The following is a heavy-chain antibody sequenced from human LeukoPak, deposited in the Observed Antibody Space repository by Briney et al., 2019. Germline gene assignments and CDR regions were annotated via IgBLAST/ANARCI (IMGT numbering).Heavy chain of an antibody. CDR1: GFTFRDYY. V-gene: IGHV3-72*01. CDR2: TRNKANSYTT. CDR3: TRSHSSGYGPVDY. D-gene: IGHD3-22*01. Sequence: GGSLRLSCAASGFTFRDYYMDWVRQAPGKGLEWVGRTRNKANSYTTEYAASVKGRFTISRDDSKNSLYLQMNSLKTEDTAVYYCTRSHSSGYGPVDYWGQGTLVTVSS. J-gene: IGHJ4*02.